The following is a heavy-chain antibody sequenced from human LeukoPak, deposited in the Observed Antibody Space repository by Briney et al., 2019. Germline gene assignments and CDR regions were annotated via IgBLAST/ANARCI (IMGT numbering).Heavy chain of an antibody. V-gene: IGHV5-51*01. CDR1: GYSFTNYW. CDR3: ARIVPAGDSYGSFDY. D-gene: IGHD5-18*01. J-gene: IGHJ4*02. Sequence: GESLKISCKGSGYSFTNYWIGWVRQMPGKGLEWMGIIYPGDSDTRYSPSFQGQVTISADKSISTAYVQWSSLKASDSAMYYCARIVPAGDSYGSFDYWGQGTLVTVSS. CDR2: IYPGDSDT.